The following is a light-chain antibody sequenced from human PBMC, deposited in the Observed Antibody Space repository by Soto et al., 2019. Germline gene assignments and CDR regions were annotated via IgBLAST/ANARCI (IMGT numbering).Light chain of an antibody. Sequence: QSVLTQPASVSRSPGQSITISCTGTSSDVGSYNLVSWYQQHPGKAPKLMIYEGSKRPSGVSNRFSGSKSGNTASLTISGLQAEDEADYYCCSYAGSSTFNWVFGGGTKLTVL. V-gene: IGLV2-23*03. CDR3: CSYAGSSTFNWV. J-gene: IGLJ3*02. CDR2: EGS. CDR1: SSDVGSYNL.